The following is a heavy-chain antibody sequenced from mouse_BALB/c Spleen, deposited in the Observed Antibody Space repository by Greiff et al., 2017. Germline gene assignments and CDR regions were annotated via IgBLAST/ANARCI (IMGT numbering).Heavy chain of an antibody. CDR1: GFTFSSYG. V-gene: IGHV5-6-3*01. J-gene: IGHJ2*01. Sequence: EVHLVESGGGLVQPGGSLKLSCAASGFTFSSYGMSWVRQTPDKRLELVATINSNGGSTYYPDSVKGRFTISRDNAKNTLYLQMSSLKSEDTAMYYCAREDYRYDYFDYWGQGTTLTVSS. CDR3: AREDYRYDYFDY. D-gene: IGHD2-14*01. CDR2: INSNGGST.